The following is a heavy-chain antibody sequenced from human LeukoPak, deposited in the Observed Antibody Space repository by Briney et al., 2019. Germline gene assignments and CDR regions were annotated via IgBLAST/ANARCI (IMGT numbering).Heavy chain of an antibody. Sequence: EASVKVSCKASGYTFTGYYIHWVRQAPGQGLERMGWINPNSGGTNYAQKFQGRVTMTRDTSISTAYMELSRLRSDDTAVYYCAGAGLNDAFDIWGQGTMVTVSS. J-gene: IGHJ3*02. CDR3: AGAGLNDAFDI. D-gene: IGHD4/OR15-4a*01. CDR2: INPNSGGT. CDR1: GYTFTGYY. V-gene: IGHV1-2*02.